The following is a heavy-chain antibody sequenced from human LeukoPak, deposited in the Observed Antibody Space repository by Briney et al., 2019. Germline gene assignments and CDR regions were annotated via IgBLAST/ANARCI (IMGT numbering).Heavy chain of an antibody. CDR3: ARGWPEPNSSGNWFDP. V-gene: IGHV4-4*07. CDR2: ISTSGNT. CDR1: GGSTSSYY. Sequence: SETLSLTCTVSGGSTSSYYWSWIRQPAGKGLEWIGRISTSGNTNYNPSLKSRVTMSVDTSKNQFSLKLSSVTAADTAVYYCARGWPEPNSSGNWFDPWGQGTLVTVSS. J-gene: IGHJ5*02. D-gene: IGHD6-25*01.